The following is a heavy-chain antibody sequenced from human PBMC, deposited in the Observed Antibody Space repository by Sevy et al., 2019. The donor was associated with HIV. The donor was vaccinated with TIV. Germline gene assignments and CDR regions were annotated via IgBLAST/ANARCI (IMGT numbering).Heavy chain of an antibody. D-gene: IGHD2-21*01. CDR3: ARSRAQPRDSDDGFAT. V-gene: IGHV4-59*01. J-gene: IGHJ3*02. CDR1: GGSITSYY. CDR2: VFHTGDS. Sequence: SETLSLTCTVSGGSITSYYWNWIRQRPGKGLEWIGHVFHTGDSNYNPSLKSRITISLDTSKNQFSLNLSSLTAADTARYYCARSRAQPRDSDDGFATWGRGTMVTVSS.